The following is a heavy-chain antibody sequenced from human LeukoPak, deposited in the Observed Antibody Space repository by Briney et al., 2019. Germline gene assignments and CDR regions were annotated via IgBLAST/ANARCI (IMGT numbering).Heavy chain of an antibody. Sequence: PSETLSLTCAVSGGSISSGGYSWSWIRQPPGKGLEWIGYIYHSGSTYYNPSLKSRVTISVDRSKNQFSLKLSSVTAADTAVYCCARGGVVPAAIPFDYWGQGTLVTVSS. J-gene: IGHJ4*02. V-gene: IGHV4-30-2*01. CDR2: IYHSGST. CDR1: GGSISSGGYS. D-gene: IGHD2-2*01. CDR3: ARGGVVPAAIPFDY.